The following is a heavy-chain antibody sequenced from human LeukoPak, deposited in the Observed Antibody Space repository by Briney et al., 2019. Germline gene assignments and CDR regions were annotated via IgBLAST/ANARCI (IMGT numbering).Heavy chain of an antibody. J-gene: IGHJ6*02. V-gene: IGHV1-2*02. CDR3: ARSRTPFYYYGMHV. CDR2: IDPNSGGT. CDR1: GYIFTDYY. D-gene: IGHD1-1*01. Sequence: ASVKVSCKASGYIFTDYYIHWIRQAPGQGLEWMGWIDPNSGGTHHAPNFQGRATMTRDTSSSTVYMDLSRLRSADTAIYYCARSRTPFYYYGMHVWGLGTSATVSS.